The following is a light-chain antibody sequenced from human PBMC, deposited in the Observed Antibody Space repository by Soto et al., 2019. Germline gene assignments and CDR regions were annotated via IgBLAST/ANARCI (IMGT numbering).Light chain of an antibody. V-gene: IGKV3-20*01. CDR3: QQYGSSPLT. CDR1: QSVSSY. J-gene: IGKJ4*01. Sequence: EIVLTQSPGTLSLSVGERVTLSCRASQSVSSYSAWYQQTPGQAPRLLIYDTSNRATGTPDRFSGSGSGTDFTLTISRLEPEDFTVYYCQQYGSSPLTFGGGTTVEIK. CDR2: DTS.